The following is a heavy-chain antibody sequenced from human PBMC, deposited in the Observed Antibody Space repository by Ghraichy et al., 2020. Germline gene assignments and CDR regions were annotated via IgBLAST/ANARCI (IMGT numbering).Heavy chain of an antibody. D-gene: IGHD1-26*01. Sequence: LSLTCAASGFTFSNAWMTWVRQAPGKGLEWVGRIKSEPDGGTTDYAAPVKGRFTISRDDSKNTLYLQMNSLKTEDTAVYYCTTTVGATMDYYGMDVWGQGTTVTVSS. CDR2: IKSEPDGGTT. J-gene: IGHJ6*02. CDR1: GFTFSNAW. CDR3: TTTVGATMDYYGMDV. V-gene: IGHV3-15*01.